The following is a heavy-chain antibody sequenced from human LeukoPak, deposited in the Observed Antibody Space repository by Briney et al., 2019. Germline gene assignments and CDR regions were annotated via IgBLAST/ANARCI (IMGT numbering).Heavy chain of an antibody. D-gene: IGHD3-9*01. CDR2: ISWNSGSI. Sequence: GGSLRLSCAASGFTFDDYAMHWVRQAPGKGLEWVSGISWNSGSIGYADSVKGRFTISRDNAKNSLYLQMNSLRAEDTALYYCAKAGSNDILTGYYPFDYWGQGTLVTVSS. V-gene: IGHV3-9*01. CDR3: AKAGSNDILTGYYPFDY. J-gene: IGHJ4*02. CDR1: GFTFDDYA.